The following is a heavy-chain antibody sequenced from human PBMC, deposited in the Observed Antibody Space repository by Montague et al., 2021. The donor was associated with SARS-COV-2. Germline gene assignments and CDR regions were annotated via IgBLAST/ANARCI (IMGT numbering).Heavy chain of an antibody. D-gene: IGHD5-24*01. CDR2: TYYRSKGYY. CDR1: GDSVSSNSGA. Sequence: CASSGDSVSSNSGAWNWLRQSPSRGVEWLGRTYYRSKGYYNYGETVESRITVNADTSKNQVFLQLNSVTPEDTAVYFCARGLQAGPNFGMDVWGQGTTVTV. CDR3: ARGLQAGPNFGMDV. J-gene: IGHJ6*02. V-gene: IGHV6-1*01.